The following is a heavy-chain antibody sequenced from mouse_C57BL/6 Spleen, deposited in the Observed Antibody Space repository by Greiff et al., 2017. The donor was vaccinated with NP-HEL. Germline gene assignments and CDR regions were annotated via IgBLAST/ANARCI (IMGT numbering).Heavy chain of an antibody. V-gene: IGHV14-3*01. J-gene: IGHJ3*01. CDR3: ASPYGNSAWFAY. Sequence: VQLKQSVAELVRPGASVKLSCTASGFNIKNTYMHWVKQRPEQGLEWIGRIDPANGNTKYAPKFQGKATITADTSSNTAYLPLSSLTSEDTAIYYRASPYGNSAWFAYWGQGTLVTVSA. CDR2: IDPANGNT. D-gene: IGHD2-10*02. CDR1: GFNIKNTY.